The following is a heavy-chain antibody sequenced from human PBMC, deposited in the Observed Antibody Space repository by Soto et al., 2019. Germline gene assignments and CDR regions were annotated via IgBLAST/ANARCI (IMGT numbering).Heavy chain of an antibody. CDR2: IDYSGTT. Sequence: QVHLQQWGGGLLKPSETLSLTCAVNGESFSGHYWTWIRQPPRKGLEWLGEIDYSGTTNYNPSLKSRVTMSVDTTKKQFSLRLPSVTAADTAVYYCARAPMVRGVPYDFDYWGQGTLVTVSS. V-gene: IGHV4-34*01. D-gene: IGHD3-10*01. J-gene: IGHJ4*02. CDR3: ARAPMVRGVPYDFDY. CDR1: GESFSGHY.